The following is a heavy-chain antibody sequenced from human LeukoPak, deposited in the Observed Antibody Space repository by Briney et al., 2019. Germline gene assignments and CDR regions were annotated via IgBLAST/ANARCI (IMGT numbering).Heavy chain of an antibody. CDR1: GGSISSSSYY. J-gene: IGHJ4*02. D-gene: IGHD3-9*01. V-gene: IGHV4-39*01. CDR3: ASHGRGYKFYDILTGNHNDY. Sequence: SETLSLTCSVSGGSISSSSYYWGWIRQPPGKGLEWIGSISYSGTTYYNPSLKSRVTMSVDTSKNQFSLRLSSVTAADTAIYYCASHGRGYKFYDILTGNHNDYWGQGTLVTVSS. CDR2: ISYSGTT.